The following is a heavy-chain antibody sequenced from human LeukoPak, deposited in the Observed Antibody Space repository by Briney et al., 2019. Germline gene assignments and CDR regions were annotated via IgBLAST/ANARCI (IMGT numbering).Heavy chain of an antibody. V-gene: IGHV1-69*13. CDR2: IIPIFGTA. CDR3: ARIYCSSTSCPPFDY. J-gene: IGHJ4*02. D-gene: IGHD2-2*01. CDR1: GGTFSSYA. Sequence: GASVKVSCKASGGTFSSYAISWVRQAPGQGLEWMGGIIPIFGTANYAQKFQGRVTITADESTSTAYKELSSLRSEDTAVYYCARIYCSSTSCPPFDYWGQGTLVTVSS.